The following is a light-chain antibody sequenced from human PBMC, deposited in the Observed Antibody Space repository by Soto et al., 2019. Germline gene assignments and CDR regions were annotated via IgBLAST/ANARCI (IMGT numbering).Light chain of an antibody. CDR1: QSLSSSY. J-gene: IGKJ5*01. CDR3: QQYGSSPSIT. Sequence: EMVLTQSPGTLSLSPGERATLSCRAIQSLSSSYLAWYQQKPGQAPRLLIYDSFNRATGIPDRFSGSGSGTDFTLTISRLEPEDFAVYYCQQYGSSPSITFGQGTRLEIK. V-gene: IGKV3-20*01. CDR2: DSF.